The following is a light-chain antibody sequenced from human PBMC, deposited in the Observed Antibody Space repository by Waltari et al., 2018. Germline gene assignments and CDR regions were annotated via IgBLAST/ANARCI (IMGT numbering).Light chain of an antibody. V-gene: IGKV4-1*01. Sequence: EIVMTQSPESLAVSLGEPATITCKYSQSILYTSNNKNSLAWYQQKPGQPPRLLIYWASSRESGVPDRFSGSGSGTDFTLTISSLQAEDVAVYYCQQYFDNPRTFGQGTRLEIK. CDR3: QQYFDNPRT. J-gene: IGKJ2*01. CDR2: WAS. CDR1: QSILYTSNNKNS.